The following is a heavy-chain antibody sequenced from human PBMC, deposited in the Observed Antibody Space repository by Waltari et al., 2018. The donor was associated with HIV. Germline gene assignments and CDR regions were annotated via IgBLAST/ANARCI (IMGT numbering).Heavy chain of an antibody. CDR1: GGAIGGYS. Sequence: QVQLQESGPGLVKPSETLSPTCTAPGGAIGGYSWSWIRQPPGKGLEWIGSIYYSGSTNYNPSLKSRVTISVDTSKNQFSLKLSSVTAADTAVYYCARSHIVVVPPAWFDPWGQGTLVTVSS. J-gene: IGHJ5*02. CDR2: IYYSGST. V-gene: IGHV4-59*01. D-gene: IGHD2-2*01. CDR3: ARSHIVVVPPAWFDP.